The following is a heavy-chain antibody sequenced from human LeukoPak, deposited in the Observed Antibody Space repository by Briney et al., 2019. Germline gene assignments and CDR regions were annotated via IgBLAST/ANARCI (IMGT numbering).Heavy chain of an antibody. CDR3: ARASRSGYDY. V-gene: IGHV3-48*02. D-gene: IGHD3-22*01. CDR1: GFTFSTYG. J-gene: IGHJ4*02. CDR2: ISHSSTSV. Sequence: PGGSLRLSCAASGFTFSTYGMNWLRQAPGKGLEWVSYISHSSTSVYYADSVKGRFTISRDNSKNSLTLQMNDLRDEDTAVYYCARASRSGYDYWGQGTLVTVSS.